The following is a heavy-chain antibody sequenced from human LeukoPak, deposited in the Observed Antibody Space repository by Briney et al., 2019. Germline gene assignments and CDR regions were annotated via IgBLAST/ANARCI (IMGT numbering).Heavy chain of an antibody. CDR3: AKGRDKYQLLSKNWFDP. CDR2: ISWNSGSI. Sequence: GGSLRLSCAASGFTFDDYAMHWVRQAPGKGLEWASGISWNSGSIGYADSVKGRFTISRDNAKNSLYLQMNSLRAEDTALYYCAKGRDKYQLLSKNWFDPWGQGTLVTVSS. CDR1: GFTFDDYA. D-gene: IGHD2-2*01. J-gene: IGHJ5*02. V-gene: IGHV3-9*01.